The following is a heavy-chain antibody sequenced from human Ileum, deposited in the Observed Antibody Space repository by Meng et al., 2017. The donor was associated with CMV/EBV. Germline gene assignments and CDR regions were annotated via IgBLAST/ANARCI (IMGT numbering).Heavy chain of an antibody. D-gene: IGHD6-13*01. Sequence: QVQVVESGGGVVQPGRSLRLSCAASGFTFSSYTMHWVRQAPGKGLEWVAIISYDESNKYYADSVKGRFTISRDNFKNTLYLQMNSLRAEDTAVYYCARDNPQQLATPLDYWGQGTMVTVSS. V-gene: IGHV3-30-3*01. CDR1: GFTFSSYT. CDR3: ARDNPQQLATPLDY. CDR2: ISYDESNK. J-gene: IGHJ4*02.